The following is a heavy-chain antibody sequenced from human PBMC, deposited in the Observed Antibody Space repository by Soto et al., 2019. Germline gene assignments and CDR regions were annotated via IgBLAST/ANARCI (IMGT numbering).Heavy chain of an antibody. Sequence: QVQLVQSGAEVKKPGSSVKVSCKASGGTFSSYTISWVRQAPGQGLEWMGRIIPILGIANYAQKFQGRVTITADKSTSTAYMELSSLISEDTAVYYCAVGPSAATSHFDYWGQGTLVTVSS. V-gene: IGHV1-69*02. D-gene: IGHD2-15*01. CDR1: GGTFSSYT. CDR2: IIPILGIA. CDR3: AVGPSAATSHFDY. J-gene: IGHJ4*02.